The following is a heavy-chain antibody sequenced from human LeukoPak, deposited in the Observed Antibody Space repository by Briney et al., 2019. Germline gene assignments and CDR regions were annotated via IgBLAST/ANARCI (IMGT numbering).Heavy chain of an antibody. CDR2: INPNNDGT. J-gene: IGHJ4*02. V-gene: IGHV1-2*02. D-gene: IGHD2-21*02. CDR3: AIFCGRGGDCYSRLDY. Sequence: ASVKVSCKASGYTFIGYYMHWVRQAPGQGLEWMGWINPNNDGTNYAQKFQSRVTMTSDTSITTTYMVLRRMRSHDTAGYYCAIFCGRGGDCYSRLDYWGRAALV. CDR1: GYTFIGYY.